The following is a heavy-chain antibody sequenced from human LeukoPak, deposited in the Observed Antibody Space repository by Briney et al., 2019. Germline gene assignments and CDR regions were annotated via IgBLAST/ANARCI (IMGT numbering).Heavy chain of an antibody. CDR3: ARALGFGEGGFDY. Sequence: PGGSLRLSCAASGFTFSSYAMSWVRQAPGKGLEWVSAISGSGGSTYYADSVKGRFTISRDNSKNTLYLQMNSLRAEDTAVYYCARALGFGEGGFDYWGQGTLVTVSS. V-gene: IGHV3-23*01. CDR1: GFTFSSYA. J-gene: IGHJ4*02. D-gene: IGHD3-10*01. CDR2: ISGSGGST.